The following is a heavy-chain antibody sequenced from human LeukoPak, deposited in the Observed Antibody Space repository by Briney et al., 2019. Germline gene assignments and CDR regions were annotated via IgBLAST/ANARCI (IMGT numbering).Heavy chain of an antibody. Sequence: GGSLRLSCAASGFTVSSNEMSWVRQAPGKGLEWVSAISGSGGSTYYADSVKGRFTISRDNSKNTLYLQMNSLRAEDTAVYYCAKKPGHYYDSSGYSREYYFDYWGQGTLVTVSS. CDR1: GFTVSSNE. D-gene: IGHD3-22*01. V-gene: IGHV3-23*01. CDR3: AKKPGHYYDSSGYSREYYFDY. J-gene: IGHJ4*02. CDR2: ISGSGGST.